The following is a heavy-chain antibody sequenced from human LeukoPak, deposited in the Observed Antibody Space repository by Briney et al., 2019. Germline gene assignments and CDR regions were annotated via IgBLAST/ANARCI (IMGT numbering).Heavy chain of an antibody. CDR3: AREGRGSSGYSFRASDWFDP. D-gene: IGHD3-22*01. CDR2: INTNTGNP. Sequence: ASVKVSCKVSGYTFTNYAMNWVRQAPGQGLEWMGWINTNTGNPTYAQGFTGRFVFPLDTSVSTAYLQISSLKAEETAVYYCAREGRGSSGYSFRASDWFDPWGQGTLVTVSS. V-gene: IGHV7-4-1*02. J-gene: IGHJ5*02. CDR1: GYTFTNYA.